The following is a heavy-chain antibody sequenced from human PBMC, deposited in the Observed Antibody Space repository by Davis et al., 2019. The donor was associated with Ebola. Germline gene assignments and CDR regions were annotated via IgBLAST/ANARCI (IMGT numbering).Heavy chain of an antibody. J-gene: IGHJ5*02. CDR3: ARAYDSSGYYPNWFDP. Sequence: ASVKVSCKASGYTFTGYYMHWVRQAPGQGLEWMGWINPNSGGTNYAQKFQGRVTMTGDTSISTAYMELSRLRSDDTAVYYCARAYDSSGYYPNWFDPWGQGTLVTVSS. D-gene: IGHD3-22*01. V-gene: IGHV1-2*02. CDR1: GYTFTGYY. CDR2: INPNSGGT.